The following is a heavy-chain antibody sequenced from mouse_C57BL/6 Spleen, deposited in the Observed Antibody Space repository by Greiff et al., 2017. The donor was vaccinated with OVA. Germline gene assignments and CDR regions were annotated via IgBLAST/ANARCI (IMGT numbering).Heavy chain of an antibody. CDR1: GYTFTSYW. CDR3: SRATDGYAMDY. J-gene: IGHJ4*01. CDR2: IYPGSGST. V-gene: IGHV1-55*01. Sequence: QVQLQQPGAELVKPGASVKLSCKASGYTFTSYWITWVKQRPGQGLEWIGDIYPGSGSTNYNAKFKSKATLTVDTSTSTAYMQLSSLTSEDAAVYYWSRATDGYAMDYWGQGTSVTVSS.